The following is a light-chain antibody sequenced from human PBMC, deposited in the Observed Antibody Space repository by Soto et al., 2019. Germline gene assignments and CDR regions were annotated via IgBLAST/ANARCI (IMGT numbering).Light chain of an antibody. CDR2: DAS. J-gene: IGKJ5*01. CDR1: QSVSSY. CDR3: QQRNNCQIT. Sequence: EILLTQSPATLSLSPGERATLSCRASQSVSSYLAWYQQKTGQAPSLLIFDASNRATGIPARFSGSGSATDFALTISRLEPIDFVVFYCQQRNNCQITFGQGTRLEIK. V-gene: IGKV3-11*01.